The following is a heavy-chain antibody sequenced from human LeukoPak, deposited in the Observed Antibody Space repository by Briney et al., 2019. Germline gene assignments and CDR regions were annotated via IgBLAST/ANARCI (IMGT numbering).Heavy chain of an antibody. CDR1: GYTFTSYY. D-gene: IGHD3-16*01. Sequence: ASVKVSCKASGYTFTSYYMHWVRQAPGQGREWRGIINPSGGSTSYAQKFQGRVTMTRDMSTSTVYMELSSLRSEDTAVYYCARVPSLRDYFDYWGQGTLVTVSS. J-gene: IGHJ4*02. CDR3: ARVPSLRDYFDY. CDR2: INPSGGST. V-gene: IGHV1-46*01.